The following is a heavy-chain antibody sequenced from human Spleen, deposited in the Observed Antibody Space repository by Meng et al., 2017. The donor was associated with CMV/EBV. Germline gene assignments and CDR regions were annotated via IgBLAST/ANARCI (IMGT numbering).Heavy chain of an antibody. Sequence: SETLSLTCTVSGGSVSHSGYYWGWIRQPPGKGLEWIATIYYTGRTYYNPSLKSRVAISVDTSKNQFSLKVNSVTAADTALYYCARGSSGWYGADYWGQGTLVTVSS. CDR2: IYYTGRT. V-gene: IGHV4-39*07. J-gene: IGHJ4*02. CDR3: ARGSSGWYGADY. CDR1: GGSVSHSGYY. D-gene: IGHD6-19*01.